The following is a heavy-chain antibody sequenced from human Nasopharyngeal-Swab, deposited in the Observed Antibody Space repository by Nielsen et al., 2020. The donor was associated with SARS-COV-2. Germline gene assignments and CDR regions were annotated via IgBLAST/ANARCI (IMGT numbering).Heavy chain of an antibody. J-gene: IGHJ4*02. D-gene: IGHD3-16*01. CDR2: MNPNSGNT. CDR3: ARKGASDY. V-gene: IGHV1-8*01. Sequence: WVRQAPGQGLEWMGWMNPNSGNTGYAQKFQGRVTMSRDTSISTAYTELNSLTSEDTAVYYCARKGASDYWGQGTLVTVSS.